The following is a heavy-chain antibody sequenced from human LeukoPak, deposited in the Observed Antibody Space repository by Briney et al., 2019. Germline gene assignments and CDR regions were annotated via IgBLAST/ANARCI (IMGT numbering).Heavy chain of an antibody. J-gene: IGHJ5*02. D-gene: IGHD3-22*01. Sequence: ASVKVSCKASGGTFSHYAISWVRQAPGQGLEWMGWINPNSGGTNYAQKFQGRVTMTRDTSISTAYMELSRLRSDDTAVYYCARARSGYYDSSGYYLTNWFDPWGQGTLVTVSS. CDR2: INPNSGGT. CDR3: ARARSGYYDSSGYYLTNWFDP. V-gene: IGHV1-2*02. CDR1: GGTFSHYA.